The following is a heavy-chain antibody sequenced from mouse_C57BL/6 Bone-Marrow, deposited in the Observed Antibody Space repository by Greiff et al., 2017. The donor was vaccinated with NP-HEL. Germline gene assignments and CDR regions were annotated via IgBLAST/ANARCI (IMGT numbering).Heavy chain of an antibody. Sequence: EVNVVESGGGLVKPGGSLKLSCAASGFTFSSYAMSWVRQTPEKRLEWVATISDGGSYTYYPDNVKGRFTISRDNAKNNLYLQMSHLKSEDTAMYYCARVGARDYFDYWGQGTTLTVSS. CDR2: ISDGGSYT. J-gene: IGHJ2*01. V-gene: IGHV5-4*03. CDR3: ARVGARDYFDY. CDR1: GFTFSSYA.